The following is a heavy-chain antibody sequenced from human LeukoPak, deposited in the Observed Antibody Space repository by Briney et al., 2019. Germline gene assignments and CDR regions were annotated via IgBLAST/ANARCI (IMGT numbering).Heavy chain of an antibody. CDR3: ARDPGGSYSGGFDY. D-gene: IGHD1-26*01. V-gene: IGHV4-4*09. CDR1: GGSISSYY. Sequence: SETLSLTCTVSGGSISSYYWSWLRQPPGKGLEWIGYIYTSESTNYNPSLKSRVTISVDTSKNQFSLKLSSVTAADTAVYCCARDPGGSYSGGFDYWGQGTLVTVSS. J-gene: IGHJ4*02. CDR2: IYTSEST.